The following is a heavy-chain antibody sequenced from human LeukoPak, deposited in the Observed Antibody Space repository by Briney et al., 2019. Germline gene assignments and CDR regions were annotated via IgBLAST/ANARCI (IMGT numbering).Heavy chain of an antibody. J-gene: IGHJ4*02. CDR3: TSICSSSSCYLDY. CDR2: MSFDGSNK. Sequence: WRSLRLSCADSGFTFNNYGMHWVRQAPGKGLEWVAVMSFDGSNKYYADSVKGRFTISRDNSRNTLYLQMNSLRVEDTAVYYCTSICSSSSCYLDYWGQGALVTVSS. D-gene: IGHD2-2*01. CDR1: GFTFNNYG. V-gene: IGHV3-30*03.